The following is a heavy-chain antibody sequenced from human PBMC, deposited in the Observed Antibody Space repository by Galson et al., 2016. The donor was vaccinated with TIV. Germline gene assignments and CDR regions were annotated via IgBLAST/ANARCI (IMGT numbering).Heavy chain of an antibody. J-gene: IGHJ6*02. Sequence: ASGGTFSSYAISWVRQAPGQGLEWMGRIIPIFGTANYAQKFQGRVTITADESRSTAYMELSSLRSGDTAVYYCARGEGYSRIRGYGMDVWGQGTTVTVSS. CDR1: GGTFSSYA. V-gene: IGHV1-69*15. CDR3: ARGEGYSRIRGYGMDV. CDR2: IIPIFGTA. D-gene: IGHD4-11*01.